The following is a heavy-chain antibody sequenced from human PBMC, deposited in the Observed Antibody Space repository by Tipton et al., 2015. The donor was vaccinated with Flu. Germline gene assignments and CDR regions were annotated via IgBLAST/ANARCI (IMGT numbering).Heavy chain of an antibody. D-gene: IGHD3-10*01. Sequence: TLSLTCTVSGGSISSSSYYWSWIRQPAGKGLEWIGRMYTSGSTNYNPSLKSRLTMSVDASKQQFSLKLSSMTAADTAVYYCARGSGSGTFMIFDLWGQGTLVTVSS. J-gene: IGHJ4*02. CDR2: MYTSGST. CDR3: ARGSGSGTFMIFDL. V-gene: IGHV4-61*02. CDR1: GGSISSSSYY.